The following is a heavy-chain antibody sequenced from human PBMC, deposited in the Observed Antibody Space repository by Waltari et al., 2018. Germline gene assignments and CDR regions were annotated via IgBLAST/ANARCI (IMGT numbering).Heavy chain of an antibody. CDR2: IKSKTDGGTT. V-gene: IGHV3-15*01. CDR3: TTELPYDDFWSGYSPFDY. Sequence: SIAWMSWVRQAPGKGLEWVARIKSKTDGGTTDYAVVVKGRFSISRDDSKKTLYLEMNSLKTEDTAVYYCTTELPYDDFWSGYSPFDYWGQGTLVTVSS. CDR1: SIAW. J-gene: IGHJ4*02. D-gene: IGHD3-3*01.